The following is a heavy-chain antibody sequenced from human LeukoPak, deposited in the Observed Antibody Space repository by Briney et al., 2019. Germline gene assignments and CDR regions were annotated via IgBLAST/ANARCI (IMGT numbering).Heavy chain of an antibody. V-gene: IGHV4-59*01. CDR2: IYYSGST. J-gene: IGHJ4*02. CDR1: GGSISSYY. D-gene: IGHD6-6*01. Sequence: SETLSLTCTVSGGSISSYYWIWIRQLPGKGLEWIGYIYYSGSTNYNPSLKSRVTISVDTSKNQFSLKLSSVTAADTAVYYCARHTPIAALNYWGQGTLVTVSS. CDR3: ARHTPIAALNY.